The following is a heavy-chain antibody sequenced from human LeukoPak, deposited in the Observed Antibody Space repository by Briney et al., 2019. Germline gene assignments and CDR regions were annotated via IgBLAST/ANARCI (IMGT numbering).Heavy chain of an antibody. J-gene: IGHJ4*02. Sequence: GGSLRLSCAASGFTVNDYYMSWIRQAPGKGLEWVSDIGSSDNIISYANSVKGRFAISRDFNKNSLYLQMNSLRADDTAVYYCAREAVAGAFDSWGQGTLVTVSS. V-gene: IGHV3-11*01. D-gene: IGHD6-19*01. CDR3: AREAVAGAFDS. CDR1: GFTVNDYY. CDR2: IGSSDNII.